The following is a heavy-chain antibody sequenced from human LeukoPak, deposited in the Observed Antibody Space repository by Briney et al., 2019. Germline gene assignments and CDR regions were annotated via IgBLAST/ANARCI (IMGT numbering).Heavy chain of an antibody. V-gene: IGHV1-2*02. Sequence: SVKVSCKASGHTFTGHYMHWVRQAPGHRLEWLGWFNPNSGGTNYAQKFQGRVTMTRDTSISTAYMELSRLRSDDTAVYYCAIGSLVSSSHNWFDPWGQGTLVTVSS. CDR3: AIGSLVSSSHNWFDP. CDR1: GHTFTGHY. CDR2: FNPNSGGT. J-gene: IGHJ5*02. D-gene: IGHD6-6*01.